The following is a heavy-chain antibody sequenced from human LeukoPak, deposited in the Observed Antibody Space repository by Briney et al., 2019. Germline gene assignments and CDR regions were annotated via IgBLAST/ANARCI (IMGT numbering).Heavy chain of an antibody. CDR1: GGSISGYY. Sequence: PSETLSLTCTVPGGSISGYYWSWIRQPPGKGLEWLGCIYCSGSTYCNPSLKSRVTVSVDTSRNQFALKLSSVTAADTAVYYCARHGSYGSGSYHYLDYWGQGTQVTVSS. J-gene: IGHJ4*02. D-gene: IGHD3-10*01. V-gene: IGHV4-59*08. CDR2: IYCSGST. CDR3: ARHGSYGSGSYHYLDY.